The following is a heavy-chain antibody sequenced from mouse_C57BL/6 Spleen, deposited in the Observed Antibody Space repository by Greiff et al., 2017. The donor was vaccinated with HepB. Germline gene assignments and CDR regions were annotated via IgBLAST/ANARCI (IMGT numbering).Heavy chain of an antibody. V-gene: IGHV5-17*01. J-gene: IGHJ2*01. CDR1: GFTFSDYG. Sequence: EVQLVESGGGLVKPGGSLKLSCAASGFTFSDYGMHWVRQAPEKGLEWVAYISSGSSTIYYADTLTGRFTISRYHDKNTLFQQMTSLMSEDTAMYYCASDYSSQYYFDYWGQGTTLTVSS. CDR2: ISSGSSTI. D-gene: IGHD1-1*01. CDR3: ASDYSSQYYFDY.